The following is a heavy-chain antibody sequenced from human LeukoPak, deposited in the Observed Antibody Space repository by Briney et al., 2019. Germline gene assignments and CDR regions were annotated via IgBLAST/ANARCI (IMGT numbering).Heavy chain of an antibody. V-gene: IGHV3-23*01. CDR2: ISGSGGNT. D-gene: IGHD6-25*01. Sequence: GGSLRLSCAAPGFTFSTYAMTWVRQAPGKGLEWVSAISGSGGNTYYANSVKGRFTISRDNSMNTLYLQMNSLRAEDTAIYYCAKDSLPTSGCRGYFDYWGQGTLVTVSS. CDR1: GFTFSTYA. J-gene: IGHJ4*02. CDR3: AKDSLPTSGCRGYFDY.